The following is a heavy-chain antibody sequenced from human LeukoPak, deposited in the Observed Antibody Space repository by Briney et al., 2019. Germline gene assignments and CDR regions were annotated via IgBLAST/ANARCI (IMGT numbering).Heavy chain of an antibody. CDR3: AKALSTTMTTVSFDI. D-gene: IGHD4-17*01. J-gene: IGHJ3*02. CDR1: GFTFSNYG. V-gene: IGHV3-23*01. CDR2: ITVSGAGT. Sequence: GGSLRLSCAVSGFTFSNYGMSWVRQAPGKGLEWVSTITVSGAGTSYPDSVKGRFTISRDNSKNTLSLQMNSLRAEDTAIYYCAKALSTTMTTVSFDIWGQGTMVTVSS.